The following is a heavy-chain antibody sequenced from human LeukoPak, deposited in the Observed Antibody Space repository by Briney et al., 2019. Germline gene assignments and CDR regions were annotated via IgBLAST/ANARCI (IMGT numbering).Heavy chain of an antibody. CDR1: GYTFTGYY. J-gene: IGHJ5*02. Sequence: ASVKVSCKASGYTFTGYYLHWVQQAPGQGLEWMGWINPNTGGTNYAQKFQGRVTMTRDTSISTAYMELSRLRSDDTAVYYCARSQYFRGERRLNNWFDPWGQGTLVTVSS. CDR2: INPNTGGT. D-gene: IGHD3-10*02. V-gene: IGHV1-2*02. CDR3: ARSQYFRGERRLNNWFDP.